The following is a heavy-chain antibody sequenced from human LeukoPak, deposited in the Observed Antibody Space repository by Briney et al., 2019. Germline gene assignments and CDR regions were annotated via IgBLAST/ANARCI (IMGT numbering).Heavy chain of an antibody. Sequence: SETLSLTCTVSGGSISSHYWSWIRQPVGKGAGWFGGIYTSRSTNYNPSLKLRVTMSLDTSKNQFSLKMRSVTAADTAVYYCARDNWGIDYWGQGTLVTVSS. CDR3: ARDNWGIDY. D-gene: IGHD7-27*01. CDR2: IYTSRST. J-gene: IGHJ4*02. V-gene: IGHV4-4*07. CDR1: GGSISSHY.